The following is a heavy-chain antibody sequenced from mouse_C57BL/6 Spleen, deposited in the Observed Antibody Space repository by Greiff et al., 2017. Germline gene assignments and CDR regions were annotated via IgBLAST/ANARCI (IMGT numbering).Heavy chain of an antibody. J-gene: IGHJ1*03. CDR3: TRGLPIACFDV. CDR2: IDPETGGT. D-gene: IGHD3-1*01. V-gene: IGHV1-15*01. Sequence: QVQLQQPGAELVRPGASVTLSCKASGYTFTDYEMHWVKQTPVHGLEWIGAIDPETGGTAYNQKFKGKAILTVDKSSSTAYMELRSLTSEDSAVYYCTRGLPIACFDVWGTGTTLTVSS. CDR1: GYTFTDYE.